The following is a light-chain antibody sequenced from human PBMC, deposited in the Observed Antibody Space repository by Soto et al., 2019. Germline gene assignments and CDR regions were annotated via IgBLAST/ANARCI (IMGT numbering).Light chain of an antibody. CDR2: GAS. CDR1: QIANSAY. V-gene: IGKV3-20*01. CDR3: QQYAGSPPRLI. Sequence: EIVLTQSPGTLSLSPGERATLSCRASQIANSAYLAWYQEKPGQALRVLIYGASNRAAGIPDRFSGSGSGTEFTLAISRLEPEDFAAYYCQQYAGSPPRLILGGGTKVEIK. J-gene: IGKJ4*01.